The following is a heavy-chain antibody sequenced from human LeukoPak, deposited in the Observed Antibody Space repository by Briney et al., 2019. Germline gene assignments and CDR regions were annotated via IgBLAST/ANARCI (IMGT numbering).Heavy chain of an antibody. Sequence: GGSLRLSCATSGFTFSSSWMSWVRQAPGKGLECVANIKEDGREKYYVDSVKGRFTISRDNAKNSLYLQMSSLRAEDTAVYFCARGGRPDYWGQGTLVTVSS. CDR3: ARGGRPDY. CDR1: GFTFSSSW. J-gene: IGHJ4*02. V-gene: IGHV3-7*01. D-gene: IGHD3-10*01. CDR2: IKEDGREK.